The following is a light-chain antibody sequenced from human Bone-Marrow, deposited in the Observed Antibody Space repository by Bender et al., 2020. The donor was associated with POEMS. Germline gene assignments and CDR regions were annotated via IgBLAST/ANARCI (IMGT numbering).Light chain of an antibody. V-gene: IGLV2-8*01. CDR1: SDDVGRYDY. CDR2: EVV. CDR3: SSYVGSNDLV. J-gene: IGLJ2*01. Sequence: QSALTQPPSASGSPGQSVTISCTGTSDDVGRYDYVSWYQQHPGKAPKLMIFEVVRRPSGVPDRFSGSKSGSRASLTVSGLQAEDEADYYCSSYVGSNDLVFGGGTKLTVL.